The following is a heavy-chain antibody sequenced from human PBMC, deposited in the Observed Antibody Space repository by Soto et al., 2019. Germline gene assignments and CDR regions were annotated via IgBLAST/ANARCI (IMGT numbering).Heavy chain of an antibody. CDR3: VRVPTPVPAALDI. Sequence: GGSLRLSCASSGFTFSNYAMIWVRQAPGKGLEWLSGISGGGRSTYYADSVKGRFTISRDSSKNTLYLQMRSLRDEDTAVYYCVRVPTPVPAALDIWGQGTMVTVSS. V-gene: IGHV3-23*01. CDR1: GFTFSNYA. CDR2: ISGGGRST. J-gene: IGHJ3*02. D-gene: IGHD2-15*01.